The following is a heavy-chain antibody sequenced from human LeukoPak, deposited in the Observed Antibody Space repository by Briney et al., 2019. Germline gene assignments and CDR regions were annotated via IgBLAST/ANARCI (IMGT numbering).Heavy chain of an antibody. J-gene: IGHJ4*02. CDR2: INWNGGST. CDR3: ARDMSSGWYFDY. D-gene: IGHD6-19*01. V-gene: IGHV3-20*04. Sequence: RTGGSLRLSCAVSGFTFDDYGMSWVRHAPGKGLEGVSGINWNGGSTGYVDSVKGRFTISRDNAKNSLHLQMNSLRAEDTALYYCARDMSSGWYFDYWGQGTLVTVSS. CDR1: GFTFDDYG.